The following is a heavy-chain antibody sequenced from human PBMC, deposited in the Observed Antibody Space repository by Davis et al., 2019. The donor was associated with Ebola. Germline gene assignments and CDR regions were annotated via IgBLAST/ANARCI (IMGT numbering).Heavy chain of an antibody. J-gene: IGHJ6*02. CDR2: ISGSGIST. V-gene: IGHV3-23*01. D-gene: IGHD1-14*01. CDR1: GFTFNSYA. CDR3: AKGGTIYYYYGMDV. Sequence: GESLKISCAASGFTFNSYAVSWVRQAPGKGLEWVSAISGSGISTFYADSVKGRFTISRDNSKNTLYLQMNSLRADDTAIYFCAKGGTIYYYYGMDVWGQGTTVTVSS.